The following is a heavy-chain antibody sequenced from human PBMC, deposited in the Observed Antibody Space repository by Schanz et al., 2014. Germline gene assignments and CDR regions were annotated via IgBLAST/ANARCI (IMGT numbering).Heavy chain of an antibody. J-gene: IGHJ4*02. D-gene: IGHD3-22*01. Sequence: EVQLVESGGGLVQPGGSLRLSCAASGFTVSINYMSWVRQAPGKGLEWVSVIYSGGSTYYADSVKGRFTISRDNSKNTLYLQMSSLRAEDTAVYYCAKVWGSDYFYPFDYWGQGTLVTVSS. CDR3: AKVWGSDYFYPFDY. CDR1: GFTVSINY. V-gene: IGHV3-66*01. CDR2: IYSGGST.